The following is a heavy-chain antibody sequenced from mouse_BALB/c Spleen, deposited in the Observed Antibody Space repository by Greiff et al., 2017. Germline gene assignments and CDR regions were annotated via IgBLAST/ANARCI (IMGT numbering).Heavy chain of an antibody. J-gene: IGHJ4*01. CDR3: ALTGSGDAMDY. Sequence: VQLQQSGAELVRPGALVKLSCKASGFNIKDYYMHWVKQRPEQGLEWIGWIDPENGNTIYDPKFQGKASMTADTSSNTAYLQLSSLTSEDTAVYYCALTGSGDAMDYWGQGTSVTVSS. D-gene: IGHD4-1*01. CDR1: GFNIKDYY. CDR2: IDPENGNT. V-gene: IGHV14-1*02.